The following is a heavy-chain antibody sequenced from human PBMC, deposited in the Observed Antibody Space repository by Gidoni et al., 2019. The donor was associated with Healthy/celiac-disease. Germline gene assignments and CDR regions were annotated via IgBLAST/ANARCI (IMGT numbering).Heavy chain of an antibody. V-gene: IGHV3-23*04. CDR1: GFTFSSYA. J-gene: IGHJ4*02. Sequence: EVQLVESGGGLVQPGGSLRLSCAASGFTFSSYAMSWVRQAPGKGLEWVSAISGSGGSTYYADSVKGRFTISRDNSKNTLYLQMNSLRAEDTAVYYCAKDYSGVDLWSGARSYYWGQGTLVTVSS. D-gene: IGHD3-3*01. CDR2: ISGSGGST. CDR3: AKDYSGVDLWSGARSYY.